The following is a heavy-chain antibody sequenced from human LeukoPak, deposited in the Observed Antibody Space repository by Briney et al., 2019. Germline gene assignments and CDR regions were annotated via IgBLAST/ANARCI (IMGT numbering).Heavy chain of an antibody. CDR1: GYTFRRYY. J-gene: IGHJ4*02. Sequence: ASVTVSCKPSGYTFRRYYMHWVRQAPGQGVEWMGWINPKGGDTNNAQNRQGRVTMTRDPSINTAYIELSRLRSDDPGVYYCARGVECQFDYWGQGTLGTVSS. D-gene: IGHD3-3*01. V-gene: IGHV1-2*02. CDR3: ARGVECQFDY. CDR2: INPKGGDT.